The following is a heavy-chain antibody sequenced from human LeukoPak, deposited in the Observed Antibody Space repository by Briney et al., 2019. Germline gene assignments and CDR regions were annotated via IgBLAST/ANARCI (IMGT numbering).Heavy chain of an antibody. CDR3: ARSLTPAAGNLGY. CDR2: IRYDGSNK. CDR1: GFTFSSYG. D-gene: IGHD6-13*01. V-gene: IGHV3-30*02. J-gene: IGHJ4*02. Sequence: GGSLRLSCAASGFTFSSYGMHWVRQAPGKGLEWVAFIRYDGSNKYYADSVKGRFTISRDNAKNSLYLQMNSLRAEDTAVYYCARSLTPAAGNLGYWGQGTLVTVSS.